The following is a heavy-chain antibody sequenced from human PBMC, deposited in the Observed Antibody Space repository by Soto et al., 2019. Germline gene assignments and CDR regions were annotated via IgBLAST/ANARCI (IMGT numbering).Heavy chain of an antibody. D-gene: IGHD3-16*01. CDR3: ARGPWLWGSYYGLDY. Sequence: GASVKVSCKASAYTFTGYYMHWVRQAPGQGLEWMGWINPNSGGTNYAQKFQGRVTMTRDTSISTAYMELSRLRSDDTAVYYCARGPWLWGSYYGLDYWGQGTLVTVSS. CDR1: AYTFTGYY. J-gene: IGHJ4*02. V-gene: IGHV1-2*02. CDR2: INPNSGGT.